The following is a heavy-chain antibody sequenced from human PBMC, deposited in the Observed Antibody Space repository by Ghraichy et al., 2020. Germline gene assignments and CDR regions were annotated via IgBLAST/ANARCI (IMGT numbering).Heavy chain of an antibody. J-gene: IGHJ6*02. CDR2: INHSGST. D-gene: IGHD3-3*01. Sequence: SETLSLTCAVYGGSFSGYYWSWIRQPPGKGLEWIGEINHSGSTNYNPSLKSRVTISVDTSKNQFSLKLSSVTAADTAVYYCARGDFWSGYYGMDVWGQGTTFTVSS. CDR3: ARGDFWSGYYGMDV. V-gene: IGHV4-34*01. CDR1: GGSFSGYY.